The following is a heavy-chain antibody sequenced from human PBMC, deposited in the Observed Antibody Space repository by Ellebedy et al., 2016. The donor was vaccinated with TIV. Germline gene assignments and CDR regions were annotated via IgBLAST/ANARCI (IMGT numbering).Heavy chain of an antibody. Sequence: PGGSLRLSCAASGFTFSSYGMHWVRQAPGKGLEWVAVIRFDGSNKYHADSVKGRFTISRDNSKNTLYLQMNSMRDEDTALYYCARDEAEVRATFFGYWGQGTLVTVSS. J-gene: IGHJ4*02. CDR3: ARDEAEVRATFFGY. CDR1: GFTFSSYG. V-gene: IGHV3-33*01. CDR2: IRFDGSNK. D-gene: IGHD3-3*01.